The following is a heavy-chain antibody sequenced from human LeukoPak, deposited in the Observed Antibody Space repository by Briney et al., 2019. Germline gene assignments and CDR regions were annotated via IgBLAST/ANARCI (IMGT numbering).Heavy chain of an antibody. CDR1: GGSFSGYY. D-gene: IGHD3-10*01. CDR2: INHSGST. V-gene: IGHV4-34*01. J-gene: IGHJ4*02. Sequence: ASETLSLTCAVYGGSFSGYYWSWIRQPPGKGLEWIGEINHSGSTNYNPSLKSRVTISVDTSKNQFSLKLSSVTAAETAVYYCARLRGGLIDYWGQGTLVTVSS. CDR3: ARLRGGLIDY.